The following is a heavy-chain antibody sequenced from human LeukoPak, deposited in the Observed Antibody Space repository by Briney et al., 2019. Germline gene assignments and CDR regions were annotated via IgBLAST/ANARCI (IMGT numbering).Heavy chain of an antibody. J-gene: IGHJ4*02. D-gene: IGHD2-15*01. CDR1: GFTFSSYS. CDR3: SRVGCSGGTCYDY. Sequence: GGPLRLSCAASGFTFSSYSMYWVRQAPGKGLEWVSFISSGSNYIYYTDSVKGRFTISRDNATNSLYLQMNSLRVEDTAIYYCSRVGCSGGTCYDYWGQGTLVTVSS. V-gene: IGHV3-21*01. CDR2: ISSGSNYI.